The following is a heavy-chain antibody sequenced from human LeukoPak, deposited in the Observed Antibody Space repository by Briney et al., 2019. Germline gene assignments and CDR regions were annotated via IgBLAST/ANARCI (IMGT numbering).Heavy chain of an antibody. CDR3: ARESDTMVRGVPEPWFDP. CDR1: GGSISSGGYS. Sequence: SQTLSLTCAVSGGSISSGGYSWSWIRQPPGKGLEWIGYIYHSGSTYYNPSLKSRVTISVDRSKSQFSLKLSSVTAADTAVYYCARESDTMVRGVPEPWFDPWGQGTLVTVS. D-gene: IGHD3-10*01. CDR2: IYHSGST. V-gene: IGHV4-30-2*01. J-gene: IGHJ5*02.